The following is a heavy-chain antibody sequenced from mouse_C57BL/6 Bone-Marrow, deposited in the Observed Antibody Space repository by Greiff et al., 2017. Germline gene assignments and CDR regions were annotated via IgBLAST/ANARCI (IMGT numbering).Heavy chain of an antibody. CDR1: GFNIKDDY. CDR2: IDPENGDT. CDR3: TWITTVVATGAY. J-gene: IGHJ3*01. Sequence: VQLKQSGAELVRPGASVKLSCTASGFNIKDDYMHWVKQRPEQGLEWIGWIDPENGDTEYASKFQGKATITADTSSNTAYLQLSSLTSEDTAISYCTWITTVVATGAYWGQGTLVTVSA. D-gene: IGHD1-1*01. V-gene: IGHV14-4*01.